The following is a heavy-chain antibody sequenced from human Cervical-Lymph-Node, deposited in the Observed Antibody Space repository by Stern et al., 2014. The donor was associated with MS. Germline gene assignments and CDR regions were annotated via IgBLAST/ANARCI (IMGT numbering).Heavy chain of an antibody. CDR3: ARGARGGRFDS. CDR2: MNPNSGSP. CDR1: GYTFTTYD. D-gene: IGHD3-10*01. V-gene: IGHV1-8*01. J-gene: IGHJ4*02. Sequence: VQLLESGAEVKKPGASVKVSCAASGYTFTTYDINWVRQAAGQGLEWMGWMNPNSGSPGYARKFQGRVTMTRDTSISTAYMELSSLRSEDTAVYYCARGARGGRFDSWGQGTLVTVSS.